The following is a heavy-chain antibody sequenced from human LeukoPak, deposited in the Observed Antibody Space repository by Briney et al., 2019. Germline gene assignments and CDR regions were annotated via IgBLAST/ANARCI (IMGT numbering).Heavy chain of an antibody. CDR2: IYHSGST. CDR3: ARYSYGPQFDY. D-gene: IGHD5-18*01. Sequence: PSETLSLTCTVSGGSISSGGYYWSWIRQPPGKGLEWIGYIYHSGSTYYNPSLKSRVTISVDRSKNQFSLKLSSVTAADTAVYYCARYSYGPQFDYWGQGTLVTVSS. J-gene: IGHJ4*02. CDR1: GGSISSGGYY. V-gene: IGHV4-30-2*01.